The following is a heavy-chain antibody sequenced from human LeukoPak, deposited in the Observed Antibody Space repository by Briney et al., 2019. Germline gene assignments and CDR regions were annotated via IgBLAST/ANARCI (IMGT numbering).Heavy chain of an antibody. V-gene: IGHV3-7*01. J-gene: IGHJ5*02. CDR1: GFSFSSYC. CDR3: AREGFDWNARAFDP. CDR2: IKQDGNEK. Sequence: GGSLRLSCAASGFSFSSYCMSGVRQAPGKGLEWVANIKQDGNEKYYVDSVKGQFTISRDNAKISLYLQINSLRDEDTAVYYCAREGFDWNARAFDPWGQGTLVSVSS. D-gene: IGHD1-1*01.